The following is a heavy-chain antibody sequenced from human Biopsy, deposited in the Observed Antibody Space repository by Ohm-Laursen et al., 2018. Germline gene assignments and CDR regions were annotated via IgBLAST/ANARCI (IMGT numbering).Heavy chain of an antibody. J-gene: IGHJ6*02. CDR2: VDWDDYK. Sequence: TQTLTLTCSFSGFSLSAREMCVSWIRQAPGKALEWLARVDWDDYKDYRASLQTKLSISKDTSNDQVVLTVNNVDPADTATYYCARTPILIVSAGLVYRHRRHLQGMDVWGQGIAVTVS. V-gene: IGHV2-70*11. D-gene: IGHD6-13*01. CDR3: ARTPILIVSAGLVYRHRRHLQGMDV. CDR1: GFSLSAREMC.